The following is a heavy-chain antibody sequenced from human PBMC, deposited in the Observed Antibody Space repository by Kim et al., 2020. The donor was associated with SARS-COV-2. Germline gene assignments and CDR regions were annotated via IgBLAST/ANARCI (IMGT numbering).Heavy chain of an antibody. J-gene: IGHJ4*02. CDR3: ARGGGTAHVDY. CDR1: GYTFTRYN. V-gene: IGHV1-3*01. D-gene: IGHD2-15*01. CDR2: IYGGNGAT. Sequence: ASVKVSCKASGYTFTRYNVHWVRQVPGQSLEWMGLIYGGNGATKYSQNFQGRVSFTSDTSATTAYMDLSSLTSEDTAVYYCARGGGTAHVDYWGLGTLVTVSS.